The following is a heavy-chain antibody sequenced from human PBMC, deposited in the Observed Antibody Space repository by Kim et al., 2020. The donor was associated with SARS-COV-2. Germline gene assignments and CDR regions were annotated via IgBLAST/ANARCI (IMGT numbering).Heavy chain of an antibody. V-gene: IGHV3-48*03. CDR3: AREMTGTTQSPPYYYYYG. D-gene: IGHD1-7*01. J-gene: IGHJ6*01. Sequence: GGSLRLSCAASGFTFSSYERNWVRQAPGKGLEWVSYISSSGSTIYYADPVKGRFTISRENAKNSLYLQMNSLRAEATAAFYCAREMTGTTQSPPYYYYYG. CDR2: ISSSGSTI. CDR1: GFTFSSYE.